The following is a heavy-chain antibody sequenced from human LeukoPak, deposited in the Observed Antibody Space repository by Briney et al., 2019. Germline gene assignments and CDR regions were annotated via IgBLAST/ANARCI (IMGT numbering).Heavy chain of an antibody. J-gene: IGHJ5*02. Sequence: GESLRLSCAASGFPFRTFDFHWVRQATGKGLEWVSSIGSAGDTYYPGSVKGRFTISRENAKNSLYLQMDSLRAADMALYFCARGSSLGFDPWGQGTLVTVSS. V-gene: IGHV3-13*04. CDR3: ARGSSLGFDP. CDR1: GFPFRTFD. CDR2: IGSAGDT. D-gene: IGHD2-2*01.